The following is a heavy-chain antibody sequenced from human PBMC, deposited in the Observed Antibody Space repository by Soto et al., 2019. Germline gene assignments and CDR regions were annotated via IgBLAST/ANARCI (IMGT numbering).Heavy chain of an antibody. CDR2: LNRDGSST. V-gene: IGHV3-74*01. CDR1: GFTFSRDW. J-gene: IGHJ4*02. CDR3: ARGLKWGLFDY. D-gene: IGHD1-26*01. Sequence: EVQLVESGGGLVQTGGSLRLSCAASGFTFSRDWMHWVRQAPGKGLVWVSHLNRDGSSTGYADSVNGRFTISRDNARNTLFLQMNSLRAGDTAVYYCARGLKWGLFDYWGQGTLVTVSS.